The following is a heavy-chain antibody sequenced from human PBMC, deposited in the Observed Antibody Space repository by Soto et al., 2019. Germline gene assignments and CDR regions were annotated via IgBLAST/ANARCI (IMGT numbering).Heavy chain of an antibody. D-gene: IGHD5-12*01. CDR3: ARDPPNRYSGYETVDY. CDR1: GFTVSSNY. V-gene: IGHV3-66*01. CDR2: IYSGGST. Sequence: GGSLRLSCAASGFTVSSNYMSWVRQTPGKGLEWVSVIYSGGSTYYADSGKGRFTISRDNSKNTLYLQMNSLRAEDTAVYYCARDPPNRYSGYETVDYWGQGTLVTVSS. J-gene: IGHJ4*02.